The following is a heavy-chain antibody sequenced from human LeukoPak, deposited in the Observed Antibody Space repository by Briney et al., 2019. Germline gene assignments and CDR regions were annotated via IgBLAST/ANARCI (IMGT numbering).Heavy chain of an antibody. D-gene: IGHD3-22*01. CDR2: ISGSGGST. CDR3: AKDKTYYYDSSGQDY. V-gene: IGHV3-23*01. J-gene: IGHJ3*01. CDR1: GFTFSSYA. Sequence: PGGSLRPSCAASGFTFSSYAMSWVRQAPGKGLEWVSAISGSGGSTYYADSVHGRFTISRDNSKNTLYLQMNSLRAEDTAVYYCAKDKTYYYDSSGQDYWGQGTMVTVSS.